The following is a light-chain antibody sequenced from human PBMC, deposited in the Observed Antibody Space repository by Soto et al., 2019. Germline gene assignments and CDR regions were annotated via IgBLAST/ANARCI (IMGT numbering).Light chain of an antibody. CDR1: QNISVW. V-gene: IGKV1-5*01. Sequence: DIQMTQSPSTLSASVGDGVTITCRASQNISVWLAWYQQRPGKAPKFLIYDASSLETGVPSRFSGSGSGTEFTLTIRSLQTYDFATYYCQQYDSSSPTFGQGTKLEIK. J-gene: IGKJ2*01. CDR3: QQYDSSSPT. CDR2: DAS.